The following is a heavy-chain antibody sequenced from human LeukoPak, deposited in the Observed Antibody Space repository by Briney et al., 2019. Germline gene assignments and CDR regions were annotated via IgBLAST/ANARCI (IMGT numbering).Heavy chain of an antibody. V-gene: IGHV3-73*01. J-gene: IGHJ4*02. CDR1: GFTFSGSA. D-gene: IGHD4-17*01. CDR3: SGDKGYGDYY. Sequence: GSLKLSRAASGFTFSGSAVHWVRQASGKGLEWVGRIRNKADSYATAYAASVKGRFTISRDDSKNTAYLQMNSLKTEDTAVYYCSGDKGYGDYYWGQGTLVTVSS. CDR2: IRNKADSYAT.